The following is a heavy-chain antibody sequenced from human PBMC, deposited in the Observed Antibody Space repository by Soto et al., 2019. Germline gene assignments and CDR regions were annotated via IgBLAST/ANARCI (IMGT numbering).Heavy chain of an antibody. CDR3: ARASTGELWVYANWFDP. CDR1: GGSISSGDYY. Sequence: QVQLQESGPGLVKPSQTLSLTCTVSGGSISSGDYYWSWIRQPPGKGLEWIGFIYYSGGTYYKPSLKSRVTKSVDTSTNKFSLNLSSVTAADTAVYYCARASTGELWVYANWFDPWGPGTLVTVSS. D-gene: IGHD3-16*01. J-gene: IGHJ5*02. V-gene: IGHV4-30-4*01. CDR2: IYYSGGT.